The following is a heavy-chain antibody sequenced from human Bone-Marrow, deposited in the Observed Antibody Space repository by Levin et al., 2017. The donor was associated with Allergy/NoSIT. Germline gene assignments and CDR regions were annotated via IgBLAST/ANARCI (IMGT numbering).Heavy chain of an antibody. CDR2: IYYSGST. Sequence: GSLRLSCTVSGGSISSSSYYWGWIRQPPGKGLEWIGSIYYSGSTYYNPSLKSRVTISVDTSKNQFSLKLSSVTAADTAVYYCASIAAVNYFDYWGQGTLVTVSS. CDR3: ASIAAVNYFDY. D-gene: IGHD6-13*01. J-gene: IGHJ4*02. V-gene: IGHV4-39*01. CDR1: GGSISSSSYY.